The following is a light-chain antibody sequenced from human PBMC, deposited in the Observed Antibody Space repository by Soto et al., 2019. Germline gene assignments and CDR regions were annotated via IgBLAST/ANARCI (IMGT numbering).Light chain of an antibody. CDR3: QQYNSYSRT. J-gene: IGKJ2*01. CDR1: QSVSSY. CDR2: DAS. V-gene: IGKV3-11*01. Sequence: EIVLTQSPATLSLSPGERATLSCRASQSVSSYLAWYQQKPGQAPRLLIYDASNRATDIPARFSGGGSGTDFTLTISILEPEHFAVYYCQQYNSYSRTFGQGNKLEIK.